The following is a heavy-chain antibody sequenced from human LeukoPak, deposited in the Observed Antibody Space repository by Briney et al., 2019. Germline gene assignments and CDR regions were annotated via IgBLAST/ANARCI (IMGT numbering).Heavy chain of an antibody. CDR1: GFTFSSYW. Sequence: GGSLRLSCAASGFTFSSYWMHWVRQAPGKGLEYVSAISENGGRTYYANSVKGRFTNSRDNSKNTLYLQMDSLGAEDMAVYYCARDRVGGWAFDIWGQGTMVTVSS. V-gene: IGHV3-64*01. CDR2: ISENGGRT. CDR3: ARDRVGGWAFDI. J-gene: IGHJ3*02. D-gene: IGHD3-16*01.